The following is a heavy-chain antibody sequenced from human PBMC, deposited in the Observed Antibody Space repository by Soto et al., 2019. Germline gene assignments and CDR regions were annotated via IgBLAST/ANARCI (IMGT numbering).Heavy chain of an antibody. CDR3: ARGTYLDY. CDR2: ISANNDHT. Sequence: QVQLVQSGAEVKNPGASVKVSCKASGYTLNTYGITWVRQAPGQGLEWMGWISANNDHTNYPQKLQGRVTMTTDTSTNTAYLELRSLTTDATAVYYCARGTYLDYWGQGTLVTVSS. J-gene: IGHJ4*02. V-gene: IGHV1-18*01. CDR1: GYTLNTYG.